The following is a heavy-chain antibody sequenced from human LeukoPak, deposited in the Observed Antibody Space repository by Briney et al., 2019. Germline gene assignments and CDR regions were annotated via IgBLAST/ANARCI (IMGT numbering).Heavy chain of an antibody. J-gene: IGHJ4*02. CDR1: GFTFSNYA. D-gene: IGHD3-22*01. CDR2: IWYDGTNK. V-gene: IGHV3-33*08. Sequence: GGSLRLSCAASGFTFSNYAMHWVRQAPGKGLEWVAVIWYDGTNKYYADSVKGRFTISRDNSKNTLFLQMNILRAEDTAVYYCARAAYDSSGYLTLWGQGTLVAVSS. CDR3: ARAAYDSSGYLTL.